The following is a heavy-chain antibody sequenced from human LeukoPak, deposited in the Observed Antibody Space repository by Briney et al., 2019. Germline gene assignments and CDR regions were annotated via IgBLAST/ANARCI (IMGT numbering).Heavy chain of an antibody. J-gene: IGHJ4*02. CDR1: GYFVSSGYY. CDR2: IYNTGST. CDR3: ASRTTVTKALSFDY. D-gene: IGHD4-11*01. V-gene: IGHV4-38-2*01. Sequence: PSETLSLTCGVSGYFVSSGYYWGWIRQPPGKGLEWIGNIYNTGSTYYNPSLKSRVTISVDTSNNQFSLKLSSVTSADTAVYYCASRTTVTKALSFDYWGQGSLVIVSS.